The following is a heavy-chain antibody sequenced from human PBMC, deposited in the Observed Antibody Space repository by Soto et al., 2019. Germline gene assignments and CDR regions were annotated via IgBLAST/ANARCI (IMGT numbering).Heavy chain of an antibody. CDR1: GGSFSGYY. Sequence: TSETLSLTCAVYGGSFSGYYWSWIRTPPGKGLEWIGEINHSGSTNYNPSLKSRVTISVDTSKNQFSLKLSSVTAADTAVYYCARNSDFWSGYYYYYYGMDVWGQGTTVTVSS. CDR3: ARNSDFWSGYYYYYYGMDV. CDR2: INHSGST. V-gene: IGHV4-34*01. J-gene: IGHJ6*02. D-gene: IGHD3-3*01.